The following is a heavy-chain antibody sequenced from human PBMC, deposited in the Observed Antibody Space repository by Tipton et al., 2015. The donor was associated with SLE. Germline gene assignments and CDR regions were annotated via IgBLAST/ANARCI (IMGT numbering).Heavy chain of an antibody. V-gene: IGHV4-39*02. CDR3: ARDYRYCSTSSCPD. D-gene: IGHD2-2*01. CDR2: IYHNGGA. Sequence: TLSLTCTVSGVSMTSSNYYWGWIRQSPGKGLQWIGSIYHNGGAYYNPSLKSRVAISVDTSKNQLSLNLNSVTAADTAVYYCARDYRYCSTSSCPDWGQGTLVTVSS. CDR1: GVSMTSSNYY. J-gene: IGHJ4*02.